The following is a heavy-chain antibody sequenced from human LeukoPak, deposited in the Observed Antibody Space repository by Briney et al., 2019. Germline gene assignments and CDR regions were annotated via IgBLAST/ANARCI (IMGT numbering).Heavy chain of an antibody. CDR2: ISSSSSYI. CDR1: GFTFSSYS. Sequence: GGSLGLSCAASGFTFSSYSMNWVRQAPGKGLEWVSSISSSSSYIYYADSVKGRFTISRDNAKNSLYLQMNSLRAEDTAVYYCAAGIFPTDYWGQGTLVTVSS. J-gene: IGHJ4*02. CDR3: AAGIFPTDY. V-gene: IGHV3-21*01. D-gene: IGHD2-15*01.